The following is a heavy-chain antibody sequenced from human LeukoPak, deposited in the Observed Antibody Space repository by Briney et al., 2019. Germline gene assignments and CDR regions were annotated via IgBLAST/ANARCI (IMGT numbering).Heavy chain of an antibody. D-gene: IGHD5-18*01. CDR1: GGSISSYY. CDR3: ARGADSYGYGSYFDY. J-gene: IGHJ4*02. Sequence: PSETLSLTCTVSGGSISSYYWSWIRQPPGKGLEWIGYIYYSGSTNYNPSLKSRVTISVDTSKNQFSLKLSSVTAADTAVYYCARGADSYGYGSYFDYWGQGTLVTVSS. V-gene: IGHV4-59*01. CDR2: IYYSGST.